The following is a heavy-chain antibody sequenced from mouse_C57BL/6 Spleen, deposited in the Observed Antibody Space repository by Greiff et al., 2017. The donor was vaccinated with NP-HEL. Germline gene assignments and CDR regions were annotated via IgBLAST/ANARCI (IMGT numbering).Heavy chain of an antibody. CDR1: GFTFSSYA. Sequence: EVQLVESGGGLVKPGGSLKLSCAASGFTFSSYAMSWVRQTPEKRLEWVATISDGGSYTYYPDNVKGRFTISRDNAKNNLYLQMSHLKSEDTAMYYWARDNYDYDDAYWGQGTLVTVSA. CDR3: ARDNYDYDDAY. V-gene: IGHV5-4*01. D-gene: IGHD2-4*01. J-gene: IGHJ3*01. CDR2: ISDGGSYT.